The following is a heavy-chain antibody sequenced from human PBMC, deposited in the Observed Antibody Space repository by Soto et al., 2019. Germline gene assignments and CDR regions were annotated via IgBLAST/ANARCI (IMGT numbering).Heavy chain of an antibody. J-gene: IGHJ6*02. CDR2: IYYSGST. D-gene: IGHD4-17*01. CDR3: ARDRVRHDYGDYDRAWYGMDV. V-gene: IGHV4-31*03. Sequence: PSETLSLTCTVSGGSISSGGYYWSWIRQHPGKGLEWIGYIYYSGSTYYNPSLKSRVTISVDTSKNQFSLKLSSVTAADTAVYYCARDRVRHDYGDYDRAWYGMDVWGQGTTVTVS. CDR1: GGSISSGGYY.